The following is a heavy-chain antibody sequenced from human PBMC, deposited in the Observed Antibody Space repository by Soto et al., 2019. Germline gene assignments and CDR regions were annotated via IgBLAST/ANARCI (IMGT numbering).Heavy chain of an antibody. J-gene: IGHJ3*02. V-gene: IGHV4-34*01. D-gene: IGHD3-9*01. CDR1: GGSFSTYY. CDR2: ITHSGNN. CDR3: ARGGSNDWQVAFDI. Sequence: LSLTFVVSGGSFSTYYYNWIRQSPGKGLEWIGEITHSGNNNYSTSLKSRVTMSLDTSKNQFSLKLTSVTAADTAVYYCARGGSNDWQVAFDIWGQGTMVTVSS.